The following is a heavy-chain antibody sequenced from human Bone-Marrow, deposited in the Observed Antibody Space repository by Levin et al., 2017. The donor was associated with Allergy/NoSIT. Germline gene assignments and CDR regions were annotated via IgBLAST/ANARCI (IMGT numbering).Heavy chain of an antibody. CDR1: GYSLSDYY. V-gene: IGHV3-11*01. J-gene: IGHJ4*02. D-gene: IGHD6-19*01. Sequence: SCAASGYSLSDYYMSWTRQAPGRGLEWVAYISSGGNSMYYADSVKGRFTISMDNAKNSLYLQMNSLRAEDTAVYYCVRARGAVAPGYFDYWGQGPLVTVSS. CDR3: VRARGAVAPGYFDY. CDR2: ISSGGNSM.